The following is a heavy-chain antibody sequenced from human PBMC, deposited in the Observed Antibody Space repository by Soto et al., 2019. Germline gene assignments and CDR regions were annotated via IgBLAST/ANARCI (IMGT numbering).Heavy chain of an antibody. D-gene: IGHD1-1*01. CDR2: INQDGNED. J-gene: IGHJ4*02. Sequence: DLEESGGGLVQPGGSLRLSCAASGFPFSSYWMNWVRQAPGKGLEWVANINQDGNEDNLLDSVKGRFTISRDNAKNSLFLQMNSLRVDDTAVYECARTGDGHHDFLDYWGQGALVSVSS. V-gene: IGHV3-7*01. CDR3: ARTGDGHHDFLDY. CDR1: GFPFSSYW.